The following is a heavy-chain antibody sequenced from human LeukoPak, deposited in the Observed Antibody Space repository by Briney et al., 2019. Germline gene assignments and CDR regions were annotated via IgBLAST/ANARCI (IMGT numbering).Heavy chain of an antibody. CDR1: GGYIGTTAYS. CDR2: IYYGGSP. V-gene: IGHV4-39*01. J-gene: IGHJ5*02. D-gene: IGHD2-21*01. CDR3: ARTMQQSMWSVTPGGYNWFDP. Sequence: SETLSLTCNVSGGYIGTTAYSWGWAWIRQRPGKGLEWIGSIYYGGSPYYTSSLKSRVTISVDSSKNQFSLKLASVTPEDTAVYYCARTMQQSMWSVTPGGYNWFDPWSQGTLVTVSS.